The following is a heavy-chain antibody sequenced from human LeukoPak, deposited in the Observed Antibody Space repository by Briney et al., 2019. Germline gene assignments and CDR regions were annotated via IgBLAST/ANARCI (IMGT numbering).Heavy chain of an antibody. Sequence: KPSETLSLTCTVSGVSISSSNSYWGWIRQPPGKGLEWIGSIYYSGNTYYNASLMSQVSISIDTSKNRFSLKLTSVTAADTAVYYCARQTGSGLFILPGGQGTLVTVSS. V-gene: IGHV4-39*01. CDR1: GVSISSSNSY. CDR2: IYYSGNT. CDR3: ARQTGSGLFILP. J-gene: IGHJ4*02. D-gene: IGHD3/OR15-3a*01.